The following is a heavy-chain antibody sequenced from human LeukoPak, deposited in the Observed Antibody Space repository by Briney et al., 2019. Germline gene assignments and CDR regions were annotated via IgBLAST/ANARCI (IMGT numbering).Heavy chain of an antibody. D-gene: IGHD6-19*01. CDR1: GGSFSGYY. J-gene: IGHJ5*02. Sequence: SETLSLTCAVYGGSFSGYYWSWIRQPPGKGLEWIGEINHSGSTNYNPSLKSRVTISVDTSKNQFSLKLSSVTAADTAVYYCARIQYGSGWGQRWFDPWGQGTLVTVSS. CDR2: INHSGST. CDR3: ARIQYGSGWGQRWFDP. V-gene: IGHV4-34*01.